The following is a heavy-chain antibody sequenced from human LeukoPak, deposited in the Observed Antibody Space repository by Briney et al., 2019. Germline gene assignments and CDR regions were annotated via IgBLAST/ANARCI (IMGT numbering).Heavy chain of an antibody. CDR2: INPNSGGT. D-gene: IGHD3-9*01. Sequence: ASVKVSCKASGYTFTGYYMHWVRQAPGQGLEWMGWINPNSGGTNYAQKFQGRVTITRYTSISTAYMELSRLRSEDRAVYYCERALAGDILPGYYGGGFDYWGQGTLVTVSS. CDR3: ERALAGDILPGYYGGGFDY. CDR1: GYTFTGYY. V-gene: IGHV1-2*02. J-gene: IGHJ4*02.